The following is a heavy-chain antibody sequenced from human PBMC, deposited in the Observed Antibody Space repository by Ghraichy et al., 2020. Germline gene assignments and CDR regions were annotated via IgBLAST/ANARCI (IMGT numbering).Heavy chain of an antibody. J-gene: IGHJ6*02. CDR3: ARIRHFLYGMDV. CDR1: GDSISSSNW. D-gene: IGHD3-3*02. Sequence: SETLSLTCAVSGDSISSSNWWTWVRQPPGKGLEWIGEIYHSGSTNYNPSLKSRVTISVDRTKNQFSVKLSSVTAADTAVYYCARIRHFLYGMDVWGQGTTVTVSS. CDR2: IYHSGST. V-gene: IGHV4-4*02.